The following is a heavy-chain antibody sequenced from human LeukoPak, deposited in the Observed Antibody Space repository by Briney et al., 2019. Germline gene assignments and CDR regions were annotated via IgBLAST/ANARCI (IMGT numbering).Heavy chain of an antibody. Sequence: GGSLRLSCAASGFTFSSYSMNWVRQAPGKGLEWVSYISSSGSTIYYADSVKGRFTISRDNAKNSLYLQMNSLRAEDTAVYYCARDHYDSSGYYLDYWGQGTLVTVSS. CDR1: GFTFSSYS. V-gene: IGHV3-48*04. D-gene: IGHD3-22*01. J-gene: IGHJ4*02. CDR2: ISSSGSTI. CDR3: ARDHYDSSGYYLDY.